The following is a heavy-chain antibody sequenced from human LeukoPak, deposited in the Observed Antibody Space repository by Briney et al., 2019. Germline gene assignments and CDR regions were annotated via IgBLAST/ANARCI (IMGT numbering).Heavy chain of an antibody. V-gene: IGHV1-69*04. CDR1: GGTFSSYA. J-gene: IGHJ4*02. Sequence: SVKVSCKASGGTFSSYAISWVRQAPGQGLEWMGRIIPILGIANYAQKFQGRDTITADKSTSTAYMELSSLRSEDTAVYYCASAPSSSWYPHFDYWGQGTLVTVSS. D-gene: IGHD6-13*01. CDR2: IIPILGIA. CDR3: ASAPSSSWYPHFDY.